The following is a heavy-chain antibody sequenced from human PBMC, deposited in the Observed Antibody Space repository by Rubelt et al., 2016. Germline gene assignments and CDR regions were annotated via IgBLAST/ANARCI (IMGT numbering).Heavy chain of an antibody. CDR1: GGTFSSYA. J-gene: IGHJ4*02. D-gene: IGHD1-26*01. CDR2: IIPILGIA. Sequence: QVQLVQSGAEVKKPGSSVKVSCKASGGTFSSYAISWVRQAPGQGLEWMGRIIPILGIANEAQKFSGRGSMTRCTSMWTVYMELSSLVAEDTAVYYCARSFIVGATRGFDYGGQGTLVTVSS. CDR3: ARSFIVGATRGFDY. V-gene: IGHV1-69*04.